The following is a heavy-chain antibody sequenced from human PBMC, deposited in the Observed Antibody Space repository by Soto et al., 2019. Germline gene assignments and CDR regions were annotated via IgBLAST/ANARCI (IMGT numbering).Heavy chain of an antibody. V-gene: IGHV3-30*18. Sequence: QVHLVESGGGVVQPGRSLTLSCAASGFIFSNYGIHWVRQAPGKGLEWVAVISNDGSYKNYADSVKGRFTISRDNSKNTVYLQMYSLRPEDRAVYYCAKANEKSLAYWGQGTLVTVSS. CDR3: AKANEKSLAY. J-gene: IGHJ4*02. CDR2: ISNDGSYK. CDR1: GFIFSNYG.